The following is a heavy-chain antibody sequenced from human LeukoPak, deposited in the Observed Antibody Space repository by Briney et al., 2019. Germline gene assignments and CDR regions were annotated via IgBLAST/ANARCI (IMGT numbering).Heavy chain of an antibody. CDR2: ISSSGSTI. V-gene: IGHV3-48*03. CDR3: ARDRVGYYYDY. CDR1: GFTFSSYG. D-gene: IGHD3-22*01. J-gene: IGHJ4*02. Sequence: PGGSLRLSCAASGFTFSSYGMNWVRQAPGKGLEWVSYISSSGSTIYYADSVKGRFTISRDNAKNSLYLQMNSLRAEDTAVYYCARDRVGYYYDYWGQGTLVTVSS.